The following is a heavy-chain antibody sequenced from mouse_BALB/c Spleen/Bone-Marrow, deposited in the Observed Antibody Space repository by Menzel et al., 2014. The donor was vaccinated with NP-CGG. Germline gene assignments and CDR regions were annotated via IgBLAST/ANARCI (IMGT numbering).Heavy chain of an antibody. CDR2: INPYNGDT. J-gene: IGHJ2*01. V-gene: IGHV1-37*01. CDR3: GREIYYGNPDC. Sequence: EVMLVESGPELVKPGASVKISCKASGYSFTGYFMNWVKQSHGKSLEWIGRINPYNGDTFYNQKFKGKATLTVDKSSSTAHMELLSLTSEDSAVYYCGREIYYGNPDCWGQGTTLTVSS. D-gene: IGHD2-1*01. CDR1: GYSFTGYF.